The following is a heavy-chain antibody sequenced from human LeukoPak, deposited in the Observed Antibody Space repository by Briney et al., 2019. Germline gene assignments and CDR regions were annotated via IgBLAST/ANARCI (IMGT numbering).Heavy chain of an antibody. D-gene: IGHD3-10*01. CDR2: ISPYNGNA. CDR1: GSTFTSFA. J-gene: IGHJ6*03. Sequence: ASVTVSCKASGSTFTSFAFSWVRQAPGQGLEWMGWISPYNGNAKYAQNLQGRVTMTADTSTRTVYMELRSLRSDDTAVYYCARHPRIVWFGELSPASYSYNYMDVWGKGTTVTVSS. V-gene: IGHV1-18*01. CDR3: ARHPRIVWFGELSPASYSYNYMDV.